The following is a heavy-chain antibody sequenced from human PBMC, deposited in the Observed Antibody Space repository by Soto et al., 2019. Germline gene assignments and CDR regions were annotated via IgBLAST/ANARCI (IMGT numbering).Heavy chain of an antibody. J-gene: IGHJ5*02. Sequence: DSVKVSCKASGYTFTSYGISWVRQAPGQGLEWMGWISSYNGNTNYAQKVQGRVTMTTDTSTSTTYMELRSLRSDDTAVYYRARGPRYCSTTSCFSGVTWFDPWGQGTLVTVS. CDR3: ARGPRYCSTTSCFSGVTWFDP. CDR1: GYTFTSYG. CDR2: ISSYNGNT. V-gene: IGHV1-18*04. D-gene: IGHD2-2*01.